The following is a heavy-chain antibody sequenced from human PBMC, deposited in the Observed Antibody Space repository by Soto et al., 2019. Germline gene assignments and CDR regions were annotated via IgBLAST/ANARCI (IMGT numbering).Heavy chain of an antibody. D-gene: IGHD5-18*01. CDR2: INAGNGNT. Sequence: GASVKVSCKASGYTFTSYGINWVRQAPGQRLEWMGWINAGNGNTKYSQKFQGRVTITRDTSASTAYMELSSLRSEDTAVYYCARDPGYRYGYNWGQGTLVTVSS. CDR3: ARDPGYRYGYN. V-gene: IGHV1-3*01. J-gene: IGHJ4*02. CDR1: GYTFTSYG.